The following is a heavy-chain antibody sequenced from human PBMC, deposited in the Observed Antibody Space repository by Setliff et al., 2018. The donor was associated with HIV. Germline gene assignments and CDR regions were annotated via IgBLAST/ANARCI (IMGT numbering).Heavy chain of an antibody. CDR2: INAGDDNT. J-gene: IGHJ4*02. D-gene: IGHD6-19*01. CDR1: GYTFSTNA. V-gene: IGHV1-3*01. CDR3: ARGSCSGCYLSDY. Sequence: ASVKVSCKAFGYTFSTNAIHWVRQAPGQRLEWMGYINAGDDNTRYSEKFQGRVTITRDTYANTAYMELSSLRSEDTAVYYCARGSCSGCYLSDYWGLGTLVTVS.